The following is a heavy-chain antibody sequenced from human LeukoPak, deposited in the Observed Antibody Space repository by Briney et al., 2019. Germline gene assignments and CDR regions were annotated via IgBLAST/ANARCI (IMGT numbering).Heavy chain of an antibody. CDR2: MNPNSGNT. CDR3: ARGPGAIRL. CDR1: GYSFTIYE. V-gene: IGHV1-8*03. D-gene: IGHD3-10*01. Sequence: ASVKVSCKASGYSFTIYEINWVRQATGQGLEWMGWMNPNSGNTGYAQKFQGRLTITRNISISTAHMELSSLRSEDTAVYYCARGPGAIRLWGQGTLVTVSS. J-gene: IGHJ4*02.